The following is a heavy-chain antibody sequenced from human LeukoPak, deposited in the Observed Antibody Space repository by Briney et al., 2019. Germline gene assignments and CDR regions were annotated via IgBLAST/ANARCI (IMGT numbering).Heavy chain of an antibody. Sequence: PGGSMRLSCAASGFTFSSYAMSWVRQAPGKGREWVSAISGSGGSTYYADSVKGRFTISRDNSKNTLYLQMNSLRAEDTAVYYCAKEPISGSGGYGGYFDYWGQGTLVTVSS. CDR1: GFTFSSYA. J-gene: IGHJ4*02. CDR2: ISGSGGST. D-gene: IGHD3-22*01. CDR3: AKEPISGSGGYGGYFDY. V-gene: IGHV3-23*01.